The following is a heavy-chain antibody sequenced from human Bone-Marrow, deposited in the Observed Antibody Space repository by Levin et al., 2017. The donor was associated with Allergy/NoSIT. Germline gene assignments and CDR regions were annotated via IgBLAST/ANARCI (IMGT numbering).Heavy chain of an antibody. CDR1: GGPFSTYA. CDR2: IIPVFGTA. CDR3: ARADPGQHYFDY. V-gene: IGHV1-69*13. Sequence: SVKVSCKDSGGPFSTYAITWVRQAPGQGLEWMGGIIPVFGTANYAQKFQGRVTIAADESTSRVYMELSSLRSEDTAVYYCARADPGQHYFDYWGQGTLVTVSS. J-gene: IGHJ4*02.